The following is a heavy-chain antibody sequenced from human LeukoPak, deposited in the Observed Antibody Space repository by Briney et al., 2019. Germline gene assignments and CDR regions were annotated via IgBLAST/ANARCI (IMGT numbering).Heavy chain of an antibody. CDR1: GFTFSSYG. CDR3: AKDLSQYPRRPYYYYYMDV. D-gene: IGHD4-11*01. V-gene: IGHV3-30*02. J-gene: IGHJ6*03. Sequence: GGSLRLSCAASGFTFSSYGMHWVRQAPGKGLEWVAFIRYDGSNKYYADSVKGRFTISRDNSKNTLYLQMNSLRAEDTAVYYCAKDLSQYPRRPYYYYYMDVWGKGTTVTVSS. CDR2: IRYDGSNK.